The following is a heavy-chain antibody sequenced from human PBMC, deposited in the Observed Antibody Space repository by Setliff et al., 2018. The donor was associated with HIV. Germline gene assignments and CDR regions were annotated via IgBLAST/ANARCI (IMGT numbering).Heavy chain of an antibody. Sequence: SETLSLTCSVSGDSFSIHYWNWIRQPAGKGLEWIGRIYSSGATSYNPSLRSRVTMSVDTSKNQLSLTLDSMTAADTAVYYCAKDRGYYFDLWGRGILVTGSS. CDR1: GDSFSIHY. D-gene: IGHD3-10*01. V-gene: IGHV4-4*07. CDR2: IYSSGAT. J-gene: IGHJ2*01. CDR3: AKDRGYYFDL.